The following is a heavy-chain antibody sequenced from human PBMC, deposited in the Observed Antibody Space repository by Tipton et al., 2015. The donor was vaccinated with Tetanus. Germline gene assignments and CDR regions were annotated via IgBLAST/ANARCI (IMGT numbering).Heavy chain of an antibody. CDR1: GVSISSGGYY. CDR2: IYYSGTT. J-gene: IGHJ4*02. V-gene: IGHV4-31*03. D-gene: IGHD6-19*01. Sequence: TLSLTCTVSGVSISSGGYYWSWIRQHPGKGLEWIGYIYYSGTTYFNPSLKSRVTISVDTSKTQFSLKLSSVTAADTAVYFCARDFRGNGDGWYWDYWGQGTLVTVSS. CDR3: ARDFRGNGDGWYWDY.